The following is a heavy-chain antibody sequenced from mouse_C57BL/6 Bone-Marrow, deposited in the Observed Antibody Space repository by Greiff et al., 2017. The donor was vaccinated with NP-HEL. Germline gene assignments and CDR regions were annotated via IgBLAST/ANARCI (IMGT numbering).Heavy chain of an antibody. J-gene: IGHJ3*01. CDR2: FYPGSGSI. D-gene: IGHD2-4*01. CDR1: GYTFTEYT. CDR3: ARHEEGDYYDYGGFAY. V-gene: IGHV1-62-2*01. Sequence: VQLQQSGAELVKPGASVKLSCKASGYTFTEYTIHWVQQRSGQGLEWIGWFYPGSGSIKYNEKFKDKATLTADKSSSTVYMELSRLTSEDSAVYFCARHEEGDYYDYGGFAYWGQGTRVTVSA.